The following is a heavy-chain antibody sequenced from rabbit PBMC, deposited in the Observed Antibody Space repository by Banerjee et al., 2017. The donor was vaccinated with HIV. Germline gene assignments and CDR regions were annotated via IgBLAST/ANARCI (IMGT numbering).Heavy chain of an antibody. V-gene: IGHV1S45*01. CDR1: GFSFSNNYW. CDR3: AREYGTGSGYSPVCYYFNL. CDR2: IAAGSSDAT. J-gene: IGHJ4*01. D-gene: IGHD8-1*01. Sequence: EESGGDLVKPEGSLTLTCTASGFSFSNNYWICWVRQAPGKGLEWVACIAAGSSDATYYAHWAKGRFTISKTSSTTVSLQMTSLTAADTATYFCAREYGTGSGYSPVCYYFNLWGPGTLVTVS.